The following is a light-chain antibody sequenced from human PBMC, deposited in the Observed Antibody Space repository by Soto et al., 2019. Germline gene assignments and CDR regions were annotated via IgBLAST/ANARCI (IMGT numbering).Light chain of an antibody. CDR1: SGSIASNS. J-gene: IGLJ3*02. CDR2: DNN. V-gene: IGLV6-57*03. CDR3: QSYNGNNQV. Sequence: NFMLTQPHSVSDSPGKTVTISCTRSSGSIASNSVQWYQQRPGSAPTTVIYDNNQRPSGVPDRFSGSIDRSSNSASLTISALRSEDEADFYCQSYNGNNQVFSGGTKLTVL.